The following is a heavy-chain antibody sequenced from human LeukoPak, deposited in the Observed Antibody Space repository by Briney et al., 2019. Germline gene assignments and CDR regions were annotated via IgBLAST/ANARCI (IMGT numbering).Heavy chain of an antibody. D-gene: IGHD3-22*01. CDR1: GFTFSSYA. CDR2: ISGSGGGT. V-gene: IGHV3-23*01. CDR3: AKDEQHKYYYDSSGYYGYDY. J-gene: IGHJ4*02. Sequence: GGSLRLSCAASGFTFSSYARSWVRQAPGKGLEWVSAISGSGGGTYYADSVKGRFTISRDNSKNKLYLQMNSLRAEDTAVYYCAKDEQHKYYYDSSGYYGYDYWGQGTLVTVSS.